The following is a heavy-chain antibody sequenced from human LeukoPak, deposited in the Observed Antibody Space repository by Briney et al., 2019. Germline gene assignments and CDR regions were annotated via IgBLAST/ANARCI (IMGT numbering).Heavy chain of an antibody. CDR2: IWYDGSNK. CDR3: ARDRRVVGATSSVFDY. V-gene: IGHV3-33*01. CDR1: GFTFSSYG. Sequence: GGSLRLSCAASGFTFSSYGMHWVRQAPGKGLEWVAVIWYDGSNKYYADSVKGRFTISRDNSKNTLYLQMNSLRAEDTAVYYCARDRRVVGATSSVFDYWGQGTLVTVSS. D-gene: IGHD1-26*01. J-gene: IGHJ4*02.